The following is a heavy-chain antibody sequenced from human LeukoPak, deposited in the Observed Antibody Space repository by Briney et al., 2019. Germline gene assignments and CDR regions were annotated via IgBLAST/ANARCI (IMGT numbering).Heavy chain of an antibody. CDR1: GYTFTSYA. D-gene: IGHD5-18*01. V-gene: IGHV1-2*02. CDR3: ARVSAMGFFDY. J-gene: IGHJ4*02. Sequence: ASVKVSCKASGYTFTSYAMNWVRQAPGQGLEWMGWINPNSGGTNYAQKFQGRVTMTRDTSISTAYMELSRLRSDDTAVYYCARVSAMGFFDYWGQGTLVTVSS. CDR2: INPNSGGT.